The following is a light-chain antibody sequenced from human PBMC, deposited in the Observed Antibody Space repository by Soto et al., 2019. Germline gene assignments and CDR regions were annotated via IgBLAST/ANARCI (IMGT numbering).Light chain of an antibody. J-gene: IGKJ3*01. CDR3: QQLNSFPIP. CDR1: QGISSF. CDR2: GAS. V-gene: IGKV1-9*01. Sequence: QLTQSPSSLSASVGDRVTITCRASQGISSFLAWYQQKPGKAPKLLIYGASTLQSGVPSRVSGSRSGTDFTLTIGSLQPDDFATYYCQQLNSFPIPFGPGTKVDIK.